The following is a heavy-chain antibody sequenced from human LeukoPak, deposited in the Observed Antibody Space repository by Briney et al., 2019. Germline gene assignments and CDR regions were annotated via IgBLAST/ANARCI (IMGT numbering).Heavy chain of an antibody. CDR3: ARTSARGAQFDY. CDR1: GGSISRYY. Sequence: SETLSLTCTVSGGSISRYYLSWIRQPAGKGLEWMGRIYTSGSTKYNPSLKSRVTMSVDTSNNQFSLNLSSATAADTAVYYCARTSARGAQFDYWGQGTLVTVSS. D-gene: IGHD3-10*01. V-gene: IGHV4-4*07. CDR2: IYTSGST. J-gene: IGHJ4*02.